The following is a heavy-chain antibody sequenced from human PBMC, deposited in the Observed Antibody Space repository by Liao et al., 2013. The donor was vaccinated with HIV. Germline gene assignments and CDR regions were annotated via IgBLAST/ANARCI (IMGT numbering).Heavy chain of an antibody. CDR2: IYTSGST. D-gene: IGHD3-16*01. Sequence: QVQLQESGPGLVKPSETLPLTCTVSGGSISSYYWSWIRQPPGKGLEWIGRIYTSGSTNYNPSLKSRVTISVDTSKNQFSLKLSSVTAADTAVYYCARVPPXITFGDYPLYFDYWGQGPWSPSPQ. V-gene: IGHV4-4*07. CDR1: GGSISSYY. J-gene: IGHJ4*02. CDR3: ARVPPXITFGDYPLYFDY.